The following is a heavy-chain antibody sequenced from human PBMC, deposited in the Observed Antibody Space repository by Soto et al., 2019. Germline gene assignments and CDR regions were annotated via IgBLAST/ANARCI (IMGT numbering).Heavy chain of an antibody. D-gene: IGHD3-10*01. CDR3: ARDPMVRGVITPYYYYGMDV. Sequence: SETLSLTCTVSGGSVSSGSYYWSWIRQPPGKGLEWIGYIYYSGSTNYNPSLKSRVTISVDTSKNQFSLKLSSVTAADTAVYYCARDPMVRGVITPYYYYGMDVWGQGTTVTVSS. J-gene: IGHJ6*02. CDR1: GGSVSSGSYY. CDR2: IYYSGST. V-gene: IGHV4-61*01.